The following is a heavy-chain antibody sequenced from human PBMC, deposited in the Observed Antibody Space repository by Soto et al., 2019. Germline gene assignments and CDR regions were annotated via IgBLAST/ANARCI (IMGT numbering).Heavy chain of an antibody. Sequence: EVQLVESGGGLVQPGGSLRLSCAASGFKFSSYEMNWVRQAPGKGLEWISYISGGGTTIYHADSVKGRFTISRDNAKNSLYLQMKSLRAEDTAVYYCAKEAGAPGFHFDYWGQGTLVAVSS. V-gene: IGHV3-48*03. CDR3: AKEAGAPGFHFDY. CDR1: GFKFSSYE. D-gene: IGHD6-19*01. J-gene: IGHJ4*02. CDR2: ISGGGTTI.